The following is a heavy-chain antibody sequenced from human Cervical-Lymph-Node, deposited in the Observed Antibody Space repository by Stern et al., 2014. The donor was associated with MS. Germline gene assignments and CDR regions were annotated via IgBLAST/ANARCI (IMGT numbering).Heavy chain of an antibody. J-gene: IGHJ4*02. V-gene: IGHV3-30*03. CDR1: GFTFSSYG. CDR3: AILVSFDY. CDR2: ISYDGSNK. Sequence: EQLVESGGGVVQPGRSLRLSCAASGFTFSSYGMHWVRQAPGKGLEWVAVISYDGSNKYYADSVKGRFTISRDNSKNTLYLQMNSLRAEDTAVYYCAILVSFDYWGQGTLVTVSS. D-gene: IGHD3-16*01.